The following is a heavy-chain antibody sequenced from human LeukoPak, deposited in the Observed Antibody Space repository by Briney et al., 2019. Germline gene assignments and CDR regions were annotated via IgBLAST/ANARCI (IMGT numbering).Heavy chain of an antibody. J-gene: IGHJ2*01. CDR2: ISSSSSTI. Sequence: SLIIPCATSGDTLISYSRNCRRKAPGKRLEWVSYISSSSSTIYYADSVKGRFTISRDNAKNSLYLQMNGLRAEDTAVYYCATSRRTFWYFDLWGRGTLVAVS. CDR3: ATSRRTFWYFDL. V-gene: IGHV3-48*04. CDR1: GDTLISYS.